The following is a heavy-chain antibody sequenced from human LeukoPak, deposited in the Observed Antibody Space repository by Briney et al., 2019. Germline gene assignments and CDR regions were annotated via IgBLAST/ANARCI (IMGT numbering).Heavy chain of an antibody. CDR1: GFTFRSYA. CDR2: ISGSGGST. J-gene: IGHJ4*02. D-gene: IGHD3-22*01. CDR3: AKGREPYYDTSVIDY. Sequence: PGGSLRLSCAASGFTFRSYAMSWVRQAPGKGLEWVSRISGSGGSTYYADSVKGRFTISRDNSKNTLYLQMNSLRAEDTAVYYCAKGREPYYDTSVIDYWGQGTLVTVSP. V-gene: IGHV3-23*01.